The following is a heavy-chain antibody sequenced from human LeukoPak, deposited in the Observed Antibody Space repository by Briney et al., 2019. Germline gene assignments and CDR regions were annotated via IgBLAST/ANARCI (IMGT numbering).Heavy chain of an antibody. J-gene: IGHJ3*02. D-gene: IGHD3-10*01. CDR2: IYYSGST. Sequence: PSETLSLTCTVSGGSISSYYWSWIRQPPGKGLEWIGYIYYSGSTNYNPSLKSRVTISVDTSKNQFSLKLSSVTAADTAVYYCARAKAFYYGSGSLDAFDIWGQGTMVTVSS. V-gene: IGHV4-59*01. CDR1: GGSISSYY. CDR3: ARAKAFYYGSGSLDAFDI.